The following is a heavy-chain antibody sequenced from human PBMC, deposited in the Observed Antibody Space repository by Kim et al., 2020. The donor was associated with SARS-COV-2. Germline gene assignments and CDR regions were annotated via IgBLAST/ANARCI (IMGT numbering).Heavy chain of an antibody. CDR3: APLAGGSSSDGMDV. V-gene: IGHV3-21*01. J-gene: IGHJ6*02. Sequence: ADTVKGRFTISRDNAKNSLYLQMNSLGAEDTAVYYCAPLAGGSSSDGMDVWGQGTTVTVSS. D-gene: IGHD6-6*01.